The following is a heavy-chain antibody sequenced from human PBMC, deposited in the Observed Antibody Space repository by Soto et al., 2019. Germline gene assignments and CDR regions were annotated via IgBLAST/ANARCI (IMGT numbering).Heavy chain of an antibody. CDR1: GFTFNSYW. J-gene: IGHJ4*02. D-gene: IGHD6-13*01. V-gene: IGHV3-7*01. Sequence: PGGSLRLSCAASGFTFNSYWMSWVRQAPGKGLEWLANIKQDGSEKYYVVSLKGRFSISRDNAKNSLYLQMHSLRAEDKALYYCAREYSSSWYTHFDYWGQGTLVTVSS. CDR3: AREYSSSWYTHFDY. CDR2: IKQDGSEK.